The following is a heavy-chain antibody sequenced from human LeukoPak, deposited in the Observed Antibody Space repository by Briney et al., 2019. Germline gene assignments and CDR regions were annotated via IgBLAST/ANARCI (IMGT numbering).Heavy chain of an antibody. CDR1: GGTFSSYA. D-gene: IGHD3-10*01. CDR3: ARGITMVRGVIGDYYYYYMDV. Sequence: SVKVSCKASGGTFSSYAISWVRQAPGQGLEWMGGIIPIFGTANYAQKFQGRVTITADESTSTAYMEMSSLRSEDTAVYYCARGITMVRGVIGDYYYYYMDVWGKGTTVTISS. V-gene: IGHV1-69*13. J-gene: IGHJ6*03. CDR2: IIPIFGTA.